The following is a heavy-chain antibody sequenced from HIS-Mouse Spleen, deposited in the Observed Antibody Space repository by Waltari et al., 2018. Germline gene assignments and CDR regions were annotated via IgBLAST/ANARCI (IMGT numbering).Heavy chain of an antibody. D-gene: IGHD1-26*01. CDR1: GGSISSSRYS. CDR2: IYYSGST. CDR3: ARDRELYFDY. J-gene: IGHJ4*02. Sequence: QLQLQESGPGLVKPSETLSLTCPVSGGSISSSRYSWGWIRQPPGKGLEWIGSIYYSGSTYYNPSLKSRVTISVDTSKNQFSLKLSSVTAADTAVYYCARDRELYFDYWGQGTLVTVSS. V-gene: IGHV4-39*07.